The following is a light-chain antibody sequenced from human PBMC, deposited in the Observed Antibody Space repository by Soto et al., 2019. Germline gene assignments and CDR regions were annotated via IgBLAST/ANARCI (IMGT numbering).Light chain of an antibody. V-gene: IGKV3-15*01. CDR1: QSVSGN. CDR2: GAS. Sequence: IVMTQSPATVSASPGERVTLSCRASQSVSGNVAWYQQKPGQPPRLLVYGASTTATDIPARFFGSGSETEFTLTITRLQSEDFVTYYCQQFNTWPRTFGQGTKVEIK. CDR3: QQFNTWPRT. J-gene: IGKJ1*01.